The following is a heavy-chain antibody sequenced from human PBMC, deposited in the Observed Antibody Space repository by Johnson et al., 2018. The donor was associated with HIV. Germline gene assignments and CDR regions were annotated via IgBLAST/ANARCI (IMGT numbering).Heavy chain of an antibody. CDR3: ARGGASITEAFDI. CDR2: IGIAGDT. V-gene: IGHV3-13*01. D-gene: IGHD3-10*01. CDR1: GFTFSSYD. J-gene: IGHJ3*02. Sequence: VQLVESGGGLVQPGGSLRLSCAASGFTFSSYDMHWVRQVTGKGLEWVSGIGIAGDTYYPGSVKGRFTITREDAKNSLYLQMNTLRAGDTAVYYCARGGASITEAFDIWGQGTMVTVSS.